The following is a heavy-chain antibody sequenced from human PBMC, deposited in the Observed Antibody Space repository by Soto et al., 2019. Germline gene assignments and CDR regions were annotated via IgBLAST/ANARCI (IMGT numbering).Heavy chain of an antibody. CDR1: GGSISSGDYY. CDR3: ARVLRRYYYDSSGYYYYAFDI. CDR2: IYYSGST. Sequence: PSETLSLTCTVSGGSISSGDYYWSWIRQPPGKGLEWIGYIYYSGSTYYNPSLKSRVTISVDTSKNQFSLKLSSVTAADTAVYYCARVLRRYYYDSSGYYYYAFDIWGQGTMVTVS. D-gene: IGHD3-22*01. V-gene: IGHV4-30-4*01. J-gene: IGHJ3*02.